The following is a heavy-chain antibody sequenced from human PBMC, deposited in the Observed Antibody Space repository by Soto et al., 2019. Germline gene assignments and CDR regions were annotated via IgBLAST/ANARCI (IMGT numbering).Heavy chain of an antibody. CDR2: LNTYGNT. D-gene: IGHD3-22*01. CDR3: ARVGPWVPYYYDSSPYTFENWFDP. Sequence: SETLSLTCTVSGGSISSYRWSWIRQPAGKGLEWIGRLNTYGNTHYNPSLNSRVTLSIDMTNNHVSLILNSVTAADTAVYYCARVGPWVPYYYDSSPYTFENWFDPWGQGTLVTVSS. J-gene: IGHJ5*02. CDR1: GGSISSYR. V-gene: IGHV4-4*07.